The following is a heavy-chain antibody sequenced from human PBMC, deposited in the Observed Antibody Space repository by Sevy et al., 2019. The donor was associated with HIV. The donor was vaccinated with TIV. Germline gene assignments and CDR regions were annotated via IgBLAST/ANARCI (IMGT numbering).Heavy chain of an antibody. Sequence: ASVKVSCKASGGTFSSYAISWVRQAPGQGLEWMGRIIPILGIANYAQKFQGRVTITADKSTSTAYMELSSLRSEDTASSYCAVSLTIFGVAPFDPWGQGTLVTVSS. CDR3: AVSLTIFGVAPFDP. J-gene: IGHJ5*02. CDR1: GGTFSSYA. V-gene: IGHV1-69*04. CDR2: IIPILGIA. D-gene: IGHD3-3*01.